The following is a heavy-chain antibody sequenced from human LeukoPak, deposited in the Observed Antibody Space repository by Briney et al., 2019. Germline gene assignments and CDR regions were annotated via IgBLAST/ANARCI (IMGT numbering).Heavy chain of an antibody. J-gene: IGHJ4*02. CDR1: GFTFSSYG. V-gene: IGHV3-64D*06. CDR3: VKGEYSSSSSFCY. CDR2: ISSNGGST. Sequence: GGSLRLSCAASGFTFSSYGMHWVRQAPGKGLEYVSAISSNGGSTYYADSVKGRFTISRDNSKNTLYLQMSSLRAEDTAVYYCVKGEYSSSSSFCYWGQGTLVTVSS. D-gene: IGHD6-6*01.